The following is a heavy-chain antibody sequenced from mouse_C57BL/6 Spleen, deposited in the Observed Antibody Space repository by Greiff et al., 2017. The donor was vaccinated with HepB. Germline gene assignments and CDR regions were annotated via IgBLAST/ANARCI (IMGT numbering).Heavy chain of an antibody. CDR3: TRTYGSSRFAY. CDR1: GFTFSDAW. CDR2: IRNKANDLTT. Sequence: VQLKESGGGLVQPGGSMKLSCAASGFTFSDAWMDWVRQSPEKGLEWVAEIRNKANDLTTYYAESVKGRFTISRDDSRSSVYLQMNSLRSEDTGIYYCTRTYGSSRFAYWGQGTLVTVSA. V-gene: IGHV6-6*01. D-gene: IGHD1-1*01. J-gene: IGHJ3*01.